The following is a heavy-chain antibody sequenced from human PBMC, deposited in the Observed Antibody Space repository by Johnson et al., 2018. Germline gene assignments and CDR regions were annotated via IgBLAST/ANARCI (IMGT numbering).Heavy chain of an antibody. D-gene: IGHD4-17*01. CDR3: AKYSLIRTVITGADY. V-gene: IGHV3-9*01. CDR1: GFIFDDYA. Sequence: VQLVESGGGLVQPGRSLRLSCAASGFIFDDYAMHWVRPAPGKGLERVSGLSWNSGSIDSAASVTGRVTISRDNANTSLSLQMNSLSAEDTAFYYCAKYSLIRTVITGADYWGQGTLVTVSS. CDR2: LSWNSGSI. J-gene: IGHJ4*02.